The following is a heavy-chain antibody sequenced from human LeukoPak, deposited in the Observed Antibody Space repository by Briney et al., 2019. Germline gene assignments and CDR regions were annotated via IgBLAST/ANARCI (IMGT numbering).Heavy chain of an antibody. V-gene: IGHV4-59*12. CDR3: ARDLIEWELREYYFDY. CDR1: GGSIRNYY. Sequence: SETLSLTCTVSGGSIRNYYWSWVRQPPGKGLEWIGYIYYSGSTTYNPSLKSRVTISVDTSKNQFSLKLSSVTATDTAVYYCARDLIEWELREYYFDYWGQGTLVTVSS. D-gene: IGHD1-26*01. J-gene: IGHJ4*02. CDR2: IYYSGST.